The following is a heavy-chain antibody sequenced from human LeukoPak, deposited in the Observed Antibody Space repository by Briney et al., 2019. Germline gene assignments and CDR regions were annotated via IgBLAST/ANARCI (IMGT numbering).Heavy chain of an antibody. J-gene: IGHJ4*02. CDR2: IRYDGSNK. Sequence: GGSLRLSCAASGFTFSSYGMHWVRQAPGKGLEWVAFIRYDGSNKYYADSVKGRFTISRDSSKNTLHLQMNSLRVDDTAVYYCAKDRDMTTVTGPDYWGQGTLLTVSS. V-gene: IGHV3-30*02. CDR3: AKDRDMTTVTGPDY. CDR1: GFTFSSYG. D-gene: IGHD4-17*01.